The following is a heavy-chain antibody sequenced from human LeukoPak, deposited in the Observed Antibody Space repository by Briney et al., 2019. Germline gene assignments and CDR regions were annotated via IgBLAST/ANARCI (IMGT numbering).Heavy chain of an antibody. D-gene: IGHD2-15*01. CDR2: ISYDGGSQ. Sequence: GGSLRLSCAASGFTFSSYAMHWVRQAPGKGLEWVAVISYDGGSQYYADSVKGRFTISRDNSKNTLYLQMNSLRAEDTAVYYCAKDQQGMGAAFDYWGQGTLVTVSS. CDR3: AKDQQGMGAAFDY. J-gene: IGHJ4*02. CDR1: GFTFSSYA. V-gene: IGHV3-30*04.